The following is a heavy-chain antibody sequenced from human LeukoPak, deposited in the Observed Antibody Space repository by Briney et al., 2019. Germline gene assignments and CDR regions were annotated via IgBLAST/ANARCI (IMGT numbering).Heavy chain of an antibody. V-gene: IGHV3-11*04. CDR3: AREKKGYDILNFNYYYYYMDV. CDR1: GFTFSDYY. Sequence: PGGSLRLSCAASGFTFSDYYMSWIRQAPGKALEWVSYVSSGSSTIYYADSVKGRFTVSRDNGERSLYLHMNSLRAEDTAVYYCAREKKGYDILNFNYYYYYMDVWGKGTTVTVSS. D-gene: IGHD3-9*01. J-gene: IGHJ6*03. CDR2: VSSGSSTI.